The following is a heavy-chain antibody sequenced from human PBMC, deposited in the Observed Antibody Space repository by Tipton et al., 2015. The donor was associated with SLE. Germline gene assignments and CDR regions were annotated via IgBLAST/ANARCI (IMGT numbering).Heavy chain of an antibody. D-gene: IGHD3-3*01. CDR3: ARVYSDISRFLDPKPHSDSYYMDV. J-gene: IGHJ6*03. Sequence: SLRLSCTASGFIFSNYEMNWVRQAPGKGLEWVSYIRSSGNIISYADSVTGRVTISRDNAKNSLYLQMNSLRADDTALYYCARVYSDISRFLDPKPHSDSYYMDVWGKGTPVTVS. CDR2: IRSSGNII. V-gene: IGHV3-48*03. CDR1: GFIFSNYE.